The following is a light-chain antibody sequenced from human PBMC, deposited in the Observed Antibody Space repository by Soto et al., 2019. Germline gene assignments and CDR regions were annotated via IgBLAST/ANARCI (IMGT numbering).Light chain of an antibody. V-gene: IGKV3-20*01. J-gene: IGKJ1*01. CDR1: QSVSSTY. CDR2: GAS. CDR3: QQYVASPWP. Sequence: EIVLTQSPGTLSLSPGERATLSCRASQSVSSTYLAWYQQKPGQAPRLLIYGASSRATGIPDRFSGGASGRDFTPTLSSLKPKDFAVISFQQYVASPWPFGLGTKV.